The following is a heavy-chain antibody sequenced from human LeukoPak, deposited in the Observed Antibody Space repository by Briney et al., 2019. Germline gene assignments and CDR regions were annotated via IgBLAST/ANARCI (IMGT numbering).Heavy chain of an antibody. CDR1: GFTFRSYW. V-gene: IGHV3-74*01. Sequence: GSLRLSCATSGFTFRSYWMHWVRQAPGKGLVWVSRLNFDGSDTSYADSVKGRFTISRDNAKNTLYLQMNSLRAEDTAVYYCARVQQGTGENYYYYYYMDVWGKGTTVTVSS. D-gene: IGHD1-1*01. CDR3: ARVQQGTGENYYYYYYMDV. CDR2: LNFDGSDT. J-gene: IGHJ6*03.